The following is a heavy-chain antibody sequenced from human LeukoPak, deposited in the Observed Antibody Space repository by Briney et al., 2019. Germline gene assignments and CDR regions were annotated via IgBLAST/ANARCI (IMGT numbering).Heavy chain of an antibody. D-gene: IGHD2-21*01. CDR1: GVSFRGYH. Sequence: SETLSLTCTVHGVSFRGYHWTWLRQSPGKGLEWIGEINHTGSTNYNPSLKSGVTISVDTSKSQFSLRLNSLAAADTAMYYCARGPIVVVNRFFDYWGQGTLVTVSS. CDR3: ARGPIVVVNRFFDY. J-gene: IGHJ4*02. V-gene: IGHV4-34*01. CDR2: INHTGST.